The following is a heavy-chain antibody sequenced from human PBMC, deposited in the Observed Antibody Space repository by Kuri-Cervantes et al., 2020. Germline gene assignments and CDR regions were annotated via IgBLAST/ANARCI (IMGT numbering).Heavy chain of an antibody. V-gene: IGHV1-3*01. J-gene: IGHJ6*03. CDR3: ASKNYDFWSGYKYYYYYMDV. Sequence: ASVKVSCKASGYDFNSYGFSWVRQAPGQRLEWMGWINAGNGNTKYSQKFQGRVTITRDTSASTAYMELSSLRSEDTAVYYCASKNYDFWSGYKYYYYYMDVWGKGTTVTVSS. CDR2: INAGNGNT. CDR1: GYDFNSYG. D-gene: IGHD3-3*01.